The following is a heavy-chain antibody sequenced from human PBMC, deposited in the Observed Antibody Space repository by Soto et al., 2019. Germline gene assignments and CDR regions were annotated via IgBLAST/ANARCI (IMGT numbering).Heavy chain of an antibody. CDR3: ARDTNSLDL. J-gene: IGHJ5*02. CDR1: SYSISSGFF. Sequence: SETLSLTCVVSSYSISSGFFWAWIRQPPGKGLEWVGSIYHTGDTHYNQSLRSQVSMSVDTSKNHFSLRLTYLTAADTAVYFCARDTNSLDLWGQGILVTVSS. CDR2: IYHTGDT. V-gene: IGHV4-38-2*02. D-gene: IGHD2-8*01.